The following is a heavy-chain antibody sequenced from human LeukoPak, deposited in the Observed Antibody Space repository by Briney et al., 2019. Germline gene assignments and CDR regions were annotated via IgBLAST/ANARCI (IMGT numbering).Heavy chain of an antibody. CDR3: ARGRGYVWGSYRRTYYFDY. CDR1: GYTFTSYY. V-gene: IGHV1-46*01. CDR2: INASGGST. Sequence: ASVKVSCKASGYTFTSYYMHWVRQAPGQGLEWMGIINASGGSTSYAQKFQGRVTMTRDTSTSTVYMELSSLRSEDTAVYYCARGRGYVWGSYRRTYYFDYSGQETLVTVSP. J-gene: IGHJ4*02. D-gene: IGHD3-16*02.